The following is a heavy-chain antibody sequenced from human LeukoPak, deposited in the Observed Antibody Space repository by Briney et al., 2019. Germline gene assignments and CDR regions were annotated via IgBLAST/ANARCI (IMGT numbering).Heavy chain of an antibody. D-gene: IGHD2-15*01. Sequence: SETLSLTCTVSGDSVSIYYWSWIRQPPGKGLEWIGYIYYRGNTNYNPSLKSRVTMAVDTSKNQFSLKLNSVTAADTAIYYCTRGSRYCSSGSCYGWFDPWGQGTLVTVSS. CDR1: GDSVSIYY. CDR3: TRGSRYCSSGSCYGWFDP. CDR2: IYYRGNT. V-gene: IGHV4-59*02. J-gene: IGHJ5*02.